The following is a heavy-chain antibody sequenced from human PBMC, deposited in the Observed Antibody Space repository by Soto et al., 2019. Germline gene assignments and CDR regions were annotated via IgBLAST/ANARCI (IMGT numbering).Heavy chain of an antibody. D-gene: IGHD1-1*01. CDR3: ARVGTYPYDAFDI. J-gene: IGHJ3*02. CDR1: GFPFSNAW. V-gene: IGHV3-7*01. Sequence: GGSLRLSCACSGFPFSNAWINWVRHVPGKGLEWVANIKQDGSEKYYVDSVKGRFTISRDNAKNSLYLQMNSLRAEDTAVYYCARVGTYPYDAFDIWGQGTMVTVSS. CDR2: IKQDGSEK.